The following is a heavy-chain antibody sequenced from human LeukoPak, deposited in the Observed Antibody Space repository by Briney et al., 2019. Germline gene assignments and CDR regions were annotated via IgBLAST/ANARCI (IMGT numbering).Heavy chain of an antibody. J-gene: IGHJ4*02. V-gene: IGHV3-74*01. Sequence: RTGGSLRLSRAASGFTFSSYWMNWVRQAPGKGLVWVSRIASDGSSTTYADSVKGRFSISRDNAKNTLYLQMNSLRVEDTAVYYCARGRPHGNDYWGQGTLVTVSS. CDR3: ARGRPHGNDY. CDR2: IASDGSST. D-gene: IGHD4-23*01. CDR1: GFTFSSYW.